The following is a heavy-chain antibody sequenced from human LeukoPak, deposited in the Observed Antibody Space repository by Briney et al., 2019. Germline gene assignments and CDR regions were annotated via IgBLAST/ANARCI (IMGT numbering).Heavy chain of an antibody. CDR1: GFTFSTYA. J-gene: IGHJ4*02. D-gene: IGHD3-10*01. CDR2: ISGSGGST. CDR3: AKSPYGEIYYFDS. V-gene: IGHV3-23*01. Sequence: PGGSLRLSCAASGFTFSTYAMTWVRQAAGKGLEWVSGISGSGGSTYYPDSAKGRFTISRDNSKNTLYLQMNSLRAEDTAVYYCAKSPYGEIYYFDSWGQGTLVTVSS.